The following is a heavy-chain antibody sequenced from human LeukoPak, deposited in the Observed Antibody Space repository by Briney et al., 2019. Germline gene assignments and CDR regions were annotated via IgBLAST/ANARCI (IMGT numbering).Heavy chain of an antibody. Sequence: ASVKVSCKASGYTFTDYYIHWVRQAPGQGLEWMGWINPNSGGTNYAQKFQGRVTMTRDTSISTAYMELSRLRSEDTAVYYCARDRSLAPGRSYGGGHFDYWGQGTLVTVSS. CDR3: ARDRSLAPGRSYGGGHFDY. D-gene: IGHD5-18*01. CDR1: GYTFTDYY. V-gene: IGHV1-2*02. CDR2: INPNSGGT. J-gene: IGHJ4*02.